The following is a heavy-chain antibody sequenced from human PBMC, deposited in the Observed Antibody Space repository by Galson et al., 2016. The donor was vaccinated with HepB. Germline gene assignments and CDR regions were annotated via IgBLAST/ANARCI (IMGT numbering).Heavy chain of an antibody. CDR3: ARDYGYTFGYKSAFDI. CDR1: GDSLGPYY. CDR2: LSYSGNS. D-gene: IGHD5-18*01. V-gene: IGHV4-59*01. Sequence: SETLSLTCTVSGDSLGPYYWAWLRQSPGKGLEWIGYLSYSGNSDYNPSLKSRLIISVDSSINGFSLKLSSVTTADTAIYYCARDYGYTFGYKSAFDIWGQGTMVTVSS. J-gene: IGHJ3*02.